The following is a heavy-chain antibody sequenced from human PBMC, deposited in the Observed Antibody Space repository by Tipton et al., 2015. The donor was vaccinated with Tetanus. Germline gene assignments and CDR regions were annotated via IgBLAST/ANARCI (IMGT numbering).Heavy chain of an antibody. CDR1: GGSISSFY. D-gene: IGHD2-21*01. CDR2: IYQNGDA. V-gene: IGHV4-59*01. J-gene: IGHJ6*02. CDR3: ARERIEAFYYHGLDV. Sequence: RSLTCTVSGGSISSFYWYWIRQPPGKGLEWIAYIYQNGDANYNPSLQSRVTISVDTSKNQFPLQLAFVTAADTAIYYCARERIEAFYYHGLDVWSPGTTVTVSS.